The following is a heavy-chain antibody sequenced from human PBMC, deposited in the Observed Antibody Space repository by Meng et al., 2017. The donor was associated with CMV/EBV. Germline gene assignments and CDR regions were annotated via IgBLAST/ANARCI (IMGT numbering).Heavy chain of an antibody. D-gene: IGHD3-16*01. CDR2: INTNSGGT. CDR1: DYSFTGFY. J-gene: IGHJ6*03. CDR3: ARDGSLGPSYMDV. V-gene: IGHV1-2*02. Sequence: SYMATDYSFTGFYMRWGRQAPGQGLEWMGWINTNSGGTNYAQKFQGRVTMTRETSISTAYMELSRLRSDDTAVYYCARDGSLGPSYMDVWGKGTTVTVSS.